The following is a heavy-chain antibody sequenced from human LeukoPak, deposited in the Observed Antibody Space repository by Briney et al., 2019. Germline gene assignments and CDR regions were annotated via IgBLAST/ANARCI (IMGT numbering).Heavy chain of an antibody. CDR3: ARLREIPVFGVVTKSTSYFDY. D-gene: IGHD3-3*01. CDR2: IKEDGSQT. J-gene: IGHJ4*02. Sequence: GGSLRLSCAASGFTFSSYCMSWLRQAPGKGLEWVANIKEDGSQTYYMDSVKGRFTISRDNAKNSLYLQMNSLRAEDTAVYYCARLREIPVFGVVTKSTSYFDYWGQGTLVTVSS. CDR1: GFTFSSYC. V-gene: IGHV3-7*01.